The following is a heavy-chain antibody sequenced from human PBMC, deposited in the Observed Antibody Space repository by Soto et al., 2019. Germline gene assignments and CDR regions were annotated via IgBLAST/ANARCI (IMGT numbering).Heavy chain of an antibody. CDR3: AREGGAAAGTYYYYMDV. Sequence: QVQLVQSGAEVKKPGSSVKVSCKASGGTFSSYTISWVRQAPGQGLEWMGRIIPILGIANYAQKFQGRVMITADKSTSTAYMELSSLSSEDTAVYYCAREGGAAAGTYYYYMDVWGKGTTVTVSS. V-gene: IGHV1-69*08. J-gene: IGHJ6*03. D-gene: IGHD6-13*01. CDR1: GGTFSSYT. CDR2: IIPILGIA.